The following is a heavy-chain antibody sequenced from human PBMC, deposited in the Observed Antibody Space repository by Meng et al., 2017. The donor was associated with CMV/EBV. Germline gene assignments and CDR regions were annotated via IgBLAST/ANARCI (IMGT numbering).Heavy chain of an antibody. D-gene: IGHD2-21*01. CDR1: GYTFTGYY. CDR2: INPNSGGT. Sequence: ASVKVSCKASGYTFTGYYMHWARRAPGQGLEWMGWINPNSGGTNYAQKFQGRVTMTRDTSISTAYMELSRLRSDDTAVYYCARDQHLDCGGDCYTTPLGYWGQGTLVTVSS. J-gene: IGHJ4*02. V-gene: IGHV1-2*02. CDR3: ARDQHLDCGGDCYTTPLGY.